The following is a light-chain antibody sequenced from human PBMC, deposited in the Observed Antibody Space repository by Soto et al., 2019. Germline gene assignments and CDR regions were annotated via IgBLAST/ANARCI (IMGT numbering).Light chain of an antibody. V-gene: IGKV3-20*01. CDR1: QRVASD. CDR3: QQYLNSPRT. J-gene: IGKJ1*01. CDR2: DAS. Sequence: VLTQSPGTLSLSPGEGATLSCMASQRVASDLAWYLQKPGQPPRLLIYDASIRATVIPDRISGSGSERDCTLTISRLEPEDAAVYYCQQYLNSPRTFGQGTKLEI.